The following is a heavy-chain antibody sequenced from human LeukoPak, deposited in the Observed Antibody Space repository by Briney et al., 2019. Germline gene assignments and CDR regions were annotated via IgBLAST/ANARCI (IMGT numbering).Heavy chain of an antibody. CDR1: GFTFSSYS. V-gene: IGHV3-21*01. Sequence: SGGSLLLSCAASGFTFSSYSMDWVRPAPGKGLEWVSYISSSSSYIYYADSVKSRFTISRDNAKNSLYLQMNSLIAEDTSLYYCARAEGGYDKFDYWGQGTLVTVSS. CDR3: ARAEGGYDKFDY. D-gene: IGHD5-12*01. J-gene: IGHJ4*02. CDR2: ISSSSSYI.